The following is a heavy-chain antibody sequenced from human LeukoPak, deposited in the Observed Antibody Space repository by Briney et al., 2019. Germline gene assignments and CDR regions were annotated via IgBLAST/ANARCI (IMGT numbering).Heavy chain of an antibody. J-gene: IGHJ4*02. Sequence: GGSLTLSCAASGFTFTSYWMSWVRQAPGKGLEWVANIKQVGSEKYYMDSVKGRFTISSDNAKNSLYLQMNSLRAEDTAVYYCARDSDGYNWNDGFDYWGQGTLVTVSS. CDR3: ARDSDGYNWNDGFDY. CDR2: IKQVGSEK. D-gene: IGHD1-1*01. V-gene: IGHV3-7*01. CDR1: GFTFTSYW.